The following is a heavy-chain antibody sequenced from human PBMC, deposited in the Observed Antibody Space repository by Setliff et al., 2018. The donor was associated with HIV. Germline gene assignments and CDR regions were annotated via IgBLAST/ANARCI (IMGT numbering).Heavy chain of an antibody. J-gene: IGHJ4*02. Sequence: SETLSLTCTVSDSGTYYWSWIRQPAGKGLEWIGRVSSRGDTNYNPSLKSRVTMSVDTSKNQFSLKLTSVTASDTAVYYCARAAAGNTGAFDLWGQGSPVTVSS. CDR1: DSGTYY. V-gene: IGHV4-4*07. CDR3: ARAAAGNTGAFDL. D-gene: IGHD4-17*01. CDR2: VSSRGDT.